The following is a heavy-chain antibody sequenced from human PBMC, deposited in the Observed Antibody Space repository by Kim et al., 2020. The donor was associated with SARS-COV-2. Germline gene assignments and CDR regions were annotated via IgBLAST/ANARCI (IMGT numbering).Heavy chain of an antibody. CDR1: GGSVSSGSYY. J-gene: IGHJ6*02. Sequence: SETLSLTCTVSGGSVSSGSYYWSWIRQPPGKGLEWIGYIYYSGSTNYNPSLKSRVTISVDTSKNQFSLKLSSVTAADTAVYYCASRSPNPTRKVRGPRGYYGMDVWGQGTTVTVSS. V-gene: IGHV4-61*01. CDR3: ASRSPNPTRKVRGPRGYYGMDV. CDR2: IYYSGST. D-gene: IGHD3-10*01.